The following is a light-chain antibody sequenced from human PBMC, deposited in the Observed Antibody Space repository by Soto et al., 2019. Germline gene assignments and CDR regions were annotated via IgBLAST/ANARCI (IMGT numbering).Light chain of an antibody. CDR2: GAS. J-gene: IGKJ1*01. CDR1: QSVSNNY. V-gene: IGKV3-20*01. Sequence: ETVLTQALGTLSLTPGERATLSCRASQSVSNNYLAWYQQKPGQAPRLLIYGASNRATGIPDRFSGSGSGTDFTLTISRLEPEDFAVYYCQQYGSSGTFGQGTKVDIK. CDR3: QQYGSSGT.